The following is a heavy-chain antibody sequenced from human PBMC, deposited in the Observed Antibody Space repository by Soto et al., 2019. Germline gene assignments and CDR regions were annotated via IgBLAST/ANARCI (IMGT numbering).Heavy chain of an antibody. J-gene: IGHJ5*02. Sequence: GGSLTLSCATPGSAFGSYWMSWVRQAPGKGLEWVANIKQDGSEKYYVDSVKGRFTISRDNAKNSLYLQMNSLRAEDTAVYYCARVQYPMIEPWGQGT. CDR2: IKQDGSEK. D-gene: IGHD3-22*01. CDR1: GSAFGSYW. V-gene: IGHV3-7*03. CDR3: ARVQYPMIEP.